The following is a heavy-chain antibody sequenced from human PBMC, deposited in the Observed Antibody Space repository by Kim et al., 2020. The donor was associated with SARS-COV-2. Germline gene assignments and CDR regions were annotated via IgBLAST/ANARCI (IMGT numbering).Heavy chain of an antibody. J-gene: IGHJ5*02. CDR1: GNSFTGYY. CDR3: ARGRMAARNRNWFDP. V-gene: IGHV1-2*02. CDR2: INPNNGGT. D-gene: IGHD6-6*01. Sequence: ASVKVSCKASGNSFTGYYLHWVRQAPGQGLEWMVWINPNNGGTDYAQIFQGRVTLTRDTSLSTAYMELSRLRSDDTAVYYCARGRMAARNRNWFDPWGQGTLVTVSS.